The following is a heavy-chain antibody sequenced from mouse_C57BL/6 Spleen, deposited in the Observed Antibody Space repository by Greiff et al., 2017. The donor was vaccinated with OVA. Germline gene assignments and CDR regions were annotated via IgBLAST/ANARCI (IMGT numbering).Heavy chain of an antibody. CDR3: ARATTVVGGGDFDY. Sequence: VQLVESGAELVKPGASVKMSCTASGFTFTTYPIEWMQQNHGKSLEWIGNFHPYNDATKYTEKFKGKATLTVEKSSSTVYLELSRLTSDNSAVYYGARATTVVGGGDFDYWGQGTTLTVSS. CDR1: GFTFTTYP. V-gene: IGHV1-47*01. J-gene: IGHJ2*01. D-gene: IGHD1-1*01. CDR2: FHPYNDAT.